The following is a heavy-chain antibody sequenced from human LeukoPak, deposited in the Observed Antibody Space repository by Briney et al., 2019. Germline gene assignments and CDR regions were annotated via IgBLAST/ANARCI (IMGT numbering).Heavy chain of an antibody. V-gene: IGHV1-18*01. D-gene: IGHD2-15*01. Sequence: ASVKVSCKASGYTFTSYGISWVRQAPGQGLEWMGWISAYNGNTNYAQKLQGRVTMTTDTSTSTAYMELRSLRSDDTAVYYCARVLVVVAAMATDAFDIWGQGTMVTVSS. CDR1: GYTFTSYG. CDR2: ISAYNGNT. CDR3: ARVLVVVAAMATDAFDI. J-gene: IGHJ3*02.